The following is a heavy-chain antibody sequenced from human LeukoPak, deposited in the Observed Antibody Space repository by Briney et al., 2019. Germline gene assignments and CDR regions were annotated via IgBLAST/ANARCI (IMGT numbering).Heavy chain of an antibody. CDR3: ATFVIGPTIDY. CDR2: ISGSGNTI. CDR1: GFTFSSYW. D-gene: IGHD3-22*01. V-gene: IGHV3-48*04. Sequence: PGGSLRLSCAASGFTFSSYWMSWVRQAPGKGLEWVSYISGSGNTIYYADSVKGRFTISRDNAKNSLYLQMNSLRAEDTAIYYCATFVIGPTIDYWGQGTLVTVSS. J-gene: IGHJ4*02.